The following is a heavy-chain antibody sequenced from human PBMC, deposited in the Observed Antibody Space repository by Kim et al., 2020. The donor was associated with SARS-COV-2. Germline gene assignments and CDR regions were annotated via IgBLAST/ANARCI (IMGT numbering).Heavy chain of an antibody. J-gene: IGHJ6*02. V-gene: IGHV1-2*06. CDR1: GYTFTGYY. CDR3: ARDYGDYDENYYYYGMDV. Sequence: ASVKVSCKASGYTFTGYYMHWVRQAPGQGLEWMGRINPNSGGTNYAQKFQGRVTMTRDTSISTAYMELSRLRSDDTAVYYCARDYGDYDENYYYYGMDVWGQGTTVTVSS. CDR2: INPNSGGT. D-gene: IGHD4-17*01.